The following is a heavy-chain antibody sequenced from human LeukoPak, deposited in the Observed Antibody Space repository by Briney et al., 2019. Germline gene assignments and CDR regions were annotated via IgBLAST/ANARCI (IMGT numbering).Heavy chain of an antibody. CDR1: GGSISSYY. CDR3: ARHYYSVDWYFDL. V-gene: IGHV4-59*01. Sequence: SETLSLTCTVSGGSISSYYWSWIRQPPGKGLEWIGYIYYSGSTNYNPSLKSRVTISVDTSKNQFSLKLSSVTAADTAMYYCARHYYSVDWYFDLWGRGTLVAVSS. D-gene: IGHD3-10*01. CDR2: IYYSGST. J-gene: IGHJ2*01.